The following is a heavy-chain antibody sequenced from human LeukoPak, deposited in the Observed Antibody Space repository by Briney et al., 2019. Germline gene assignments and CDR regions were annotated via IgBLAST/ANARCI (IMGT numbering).Heavy chain of an antibody. CDR1: GFTFSSYG. CDR3: ARGVTIFGVARDYFDY. CDR2: ISYDGSNK. J-gene: IGHJ4*02. D-gene: IGHD3-3*01. Sequence: AGGSLRLSCAASGFTFSSYGMHWVRQAPGKGLEWVAVISYDGSNKYYADSVKGRFTISRDNSKNTLYLQMNSLRAEDTAVYYCARGVTIFGVARDYFDYWGQGTLVTVSS. V-gene: IGHV3-30*03.